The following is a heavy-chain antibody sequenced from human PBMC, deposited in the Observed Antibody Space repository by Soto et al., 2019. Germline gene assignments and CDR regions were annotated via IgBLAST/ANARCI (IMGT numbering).Heavy chain of an antibody. CDR1: GGSLRGYY. CDR2: VKDGGHT. CDR3: ARGQEGVVATH. D-gene: IGHD5-12*01. J-gene: IGHJ4*02. Sequence: QVQLQQWGAGLLKPSEILSLNCAVTGGSLRGYYWSWIRQPPGKGLEWIGEVKDGGHTNYSPSLRGRVTISSVTSNNQFSLRLNSVTAADTGVYYCARGQEGVVATHWDQGSLVTVSS. V-gene: IGHV4-34*01.